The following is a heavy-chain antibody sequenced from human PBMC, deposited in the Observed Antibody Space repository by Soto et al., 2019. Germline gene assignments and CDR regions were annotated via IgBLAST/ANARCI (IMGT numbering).Heavy chain of an antibody. CDR2: IIPIFGTA. CDR3: ARDIDGYGDTVPRNDS. CDR1: GGTFSSYA. V-gene: IGHV1-69*01. J-gene: IGHJ4*02. D-gene: IGHD4-17*01. Sequence: QVQLVQSGAEVKKPGSSVKVSCKASGGTFSSYAISWVRQAPGQGLEWMGGIIPIFGTANYAQKFQGRVTITADESTSTAYMELSRLISEDTAVYYCARDIDGYGDTVPRNDSGGQGTLVTVSS.